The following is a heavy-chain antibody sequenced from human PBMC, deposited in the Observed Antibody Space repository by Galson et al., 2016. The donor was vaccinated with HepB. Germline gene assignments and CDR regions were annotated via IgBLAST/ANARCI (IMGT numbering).Heavy chain of an antibody. D-gene: IGHD1-20*01. J-gene: IGHJ4*02. CDR1: GFTFRNYA. CDR2: ISRSGGDT. Sequence: SLRLSCAASGFTFRNYAMSWVRQAPGKGLEWVASISRSGGDTYIADSVEGRFTISRDNSKNTVDLQMHSLKVEDTAVYFCAKGSGRAGYNCVPIESWGQGTLVPVSS. CDR3: AKGSGRAGYNCVPIES. V-gene: IGHV3-23*01.